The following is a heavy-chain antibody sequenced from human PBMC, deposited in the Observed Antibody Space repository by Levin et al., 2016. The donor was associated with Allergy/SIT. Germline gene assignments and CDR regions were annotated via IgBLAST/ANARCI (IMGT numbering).Heavy chain of an antibody. CDR2: IIPIFGTA. CDR3: ARESPVWSGYYSGWFDP. D-gene: IGHD3-3*01. J-gene: IGHJ5*02. V-gene: IGHV1-69*01. Sequence: WVRQAPGQGLEWMGGIIPIFGTANYAQKFQGRVTITADESTSTAYMELSSLRSEDTAVYYCARESPVWSGYYSGWFDPWGQGTLVTVSS.